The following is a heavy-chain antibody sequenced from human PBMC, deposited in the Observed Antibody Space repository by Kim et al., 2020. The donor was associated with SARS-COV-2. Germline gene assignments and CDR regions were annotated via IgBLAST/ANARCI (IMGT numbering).Heavy chain of an antibody. Sequence: SETLSLTCSVSGGSIRSGGKFWTWIRQHPAKGLEWIGYISYSGNSHYSPSLRSRVSISLQTSENQFSLELTSVTAADTAVYYCARGQLLDYCGQGILVTV. V-gene: IGHV4-31*03. CDR1: GGSIRSGGKF. CDR2: ISYSGNS. CDR3: ARGQLLDY. D-gene: IGHD2-2*01. J-gene: IGHJ4*02.